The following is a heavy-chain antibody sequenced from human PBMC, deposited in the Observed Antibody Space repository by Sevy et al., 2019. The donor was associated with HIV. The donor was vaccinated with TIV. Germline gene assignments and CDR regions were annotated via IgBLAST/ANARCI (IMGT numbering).Heavy chain of an antibody. J-gene: IGHJ5*01. D-gene: IGHD6-13*01. CDR2: IHHSGST. Sequence: SETLSLTCAVSGGSISSSNWWTWVRQPPGKGLEWIGEIHHSGSTNYNPSLKSRVTISVDKSKNQFSLKVTSVTAADTAVYYCARAVGRQQLRKNWFDSWGQGTLVTVSS. CDR3: ARAVGRQQLRKNWFDS. V-gene: IGHV4-4*02. CDR1: GGSISSSNW.